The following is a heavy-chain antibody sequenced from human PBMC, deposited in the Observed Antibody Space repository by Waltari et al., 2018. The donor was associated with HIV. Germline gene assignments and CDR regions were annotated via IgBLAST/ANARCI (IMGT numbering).Heavy chain of an antibody. CDR2: IYYGGST. V-gene: IGHV4-39*01. J-gene: IGHJ4*02. Sequence: QLQLQESGQGLVKPSETLSLPCSVSGGSSNSYSWGWIRPPPGKGLEWIGSIYYGGSTFYNSALKSRLTISVDTSKNQFSLKLSSVTAADTAVYYCARHDPGTYYYFDYGGQGTLVTVSS. CDR3: ARHDPGTYYYFDY. D-gene: IGHD3-10*01. CDR1: GGSSNSYS.